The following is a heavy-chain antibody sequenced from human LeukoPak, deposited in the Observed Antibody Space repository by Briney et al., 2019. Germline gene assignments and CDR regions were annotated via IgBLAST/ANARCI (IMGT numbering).Heavy chain of an antibody. CDR2: INPSGGST. CDR3: AREASYYYYMDV. Sequence: GASVKVSCKASGYTFTSYYMHWVRQAPGQGLEWMGIINPSGGSTTYAQKFQGRVTMTRDMSTSTVYMELSSLRSEDTAVYYCAREASYYYYMDVWGKGTTVTVSS. CDR1: GYTFTSYY. J-gene: IGHJ6*03. V-gene: IGHV1-46*01.